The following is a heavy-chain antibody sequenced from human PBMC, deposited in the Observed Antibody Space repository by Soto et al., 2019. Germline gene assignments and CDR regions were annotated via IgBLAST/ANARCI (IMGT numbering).Heavy chain of an antibody. D-gene: IGHD4-17*01. CDR2: VIPMLSMS. CDR3: ARGFGDYVL. J-gene: IGHJ4*02. CDR1: GDTFSYYS. V-gene: IGHV1-69*02. Sequence: GASVKVSCKASGDTFSYYSVHWVRQAPGLGLEWKGRVIPMLSMSNYAQKFQGRVTISADKSTSTAFMVLSSLRSEDTAMYYCARGFGDYVLWGQGTLVTVSS.